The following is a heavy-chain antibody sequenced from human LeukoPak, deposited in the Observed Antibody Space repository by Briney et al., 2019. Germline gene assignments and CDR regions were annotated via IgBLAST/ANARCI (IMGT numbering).Heavy chain of an antibody. CDR1: GGTFSSYA. D-gene: IGHD5-18*01. J-gene: IGHJ4*02. CDR3: ARSPFQRIRGYSYVTFDY. Sequence: GSSVKVSCKASGGTFSSYAISWVRQAPGQGLEWMGGIIPIFGTANYAQKLQGRVTMTTDTSTSTAYMELRSLRSDDTAVYYCARSPFQRIRGYSYVTFDYWGQGTLVTVSS. V-gene: IGHV1-69*05. CDR2: IIPIFGTA.